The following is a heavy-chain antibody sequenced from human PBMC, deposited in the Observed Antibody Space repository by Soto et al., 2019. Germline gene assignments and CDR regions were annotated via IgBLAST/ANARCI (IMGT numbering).Heavy chain of an antibody. CDR2: ISHDGTNK. Sequence: GGSLRLSCAASGFSFSISPMHWVRQAPGKGPEWVALISHDGTNKFYADSVKGRFTISRDNSKSTLYLQVDSLRPEDAAVYYCARDPKTSGGQNWAFNYFDSWGQGTLVTVSS. J-gene: IGHJ4*02. V-gene: IGHV3-30-3*01. CDR1: GFSFSISP. D-gene: IGHD7-27*01. CDR3: ARDPKTSGGQNWAFNYFDS.